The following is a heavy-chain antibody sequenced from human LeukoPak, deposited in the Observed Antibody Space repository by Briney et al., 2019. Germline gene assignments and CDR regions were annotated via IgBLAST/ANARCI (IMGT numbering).Heavy chain of an antibody. V-gene: IGHV1-18*01. J-gene: IGHJ2*01. CDR3: ARGTDGYNSPFDL. D-gene: IGHD5-24*01. CDR1: GYTFTSYG. CDR2: ISAYNGNT. Sequence: GASVKVSCKASGYTFTSYGISWVRQAPGQGLEWMGWISAYNGNTNYAQKLQGRVTMTRGTPTSTAYMELRSLRSDDTAVYYCARGTDGYNSPFDLWGRGTLVTVSS.